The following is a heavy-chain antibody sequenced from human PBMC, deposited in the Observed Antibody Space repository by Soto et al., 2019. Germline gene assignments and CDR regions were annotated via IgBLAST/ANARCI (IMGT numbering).Heavy chain of an antibody. V-gene: IGHV4-39*01. CDR1: GDSISSTSYY. D-gene: IGHD6-19*01. Sequence: QLQLQESGPGLLKPSETLSLTCTVSGDSISSTSYYWGWIRQPPGKGLEWIGHIHYSGSTYYNPSLKSRVTISLATSKNQFSLNLNSVTPTDTAVYYCARRVAAPGWFDPWGQGTLVTVSS. J-gene: IGHJ5*02. CDR3: ARRVAAPGWFDP. CDR2: IHYSGST.